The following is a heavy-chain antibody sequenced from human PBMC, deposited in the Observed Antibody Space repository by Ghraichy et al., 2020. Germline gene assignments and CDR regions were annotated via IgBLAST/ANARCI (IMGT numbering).Heavy chain of an antibody. Sequence: GGSLRLSCAASGLTVIKNYMILVGQAPGNGLEWVSLIYAGGTTDYRPSVKGRFTISRDNSKNTLDLQMNSLRAEDTAVYFCATRIAAASGFDIWGLGTMVTVSS. D-gene: IGHD6-25*01. J-gene: IGHJ3*02. V-gene: IGHV3-66*01. CDR1: GLTVIKNY. CDR2: IYAGGTT. CDR3: ATRIAAASGFDI.